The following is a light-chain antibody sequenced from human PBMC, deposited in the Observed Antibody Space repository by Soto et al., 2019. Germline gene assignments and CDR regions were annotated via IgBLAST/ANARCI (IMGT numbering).Light chain of an antibody. J-gene: IGKJ2*01. Sequence: EIVLTQSPATLSLSPGERATLSCGASQSVSSSYLAWYQQKPGLAPRLLLYDASSRATGIPDRFSGSGSGTDFTLTISRLEPEDFAVYYCQQYGSSPTFGPGTKLEIK. CDR3: QQYGSSPT. CDR1: QSVSSSY. CDR2: DAS. V-gene: IGKV3D-20*01.